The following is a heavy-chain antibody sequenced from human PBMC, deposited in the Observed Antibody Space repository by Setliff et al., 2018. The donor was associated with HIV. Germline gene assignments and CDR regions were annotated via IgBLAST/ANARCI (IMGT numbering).Heavy chain of an antibody. D-gene: IGHD2-21*02. CDR1: GFTFSRAP. CDR3: VREVRVTPNPPFDY. V-gene: IGHV3-15*05. CDR2: IKSKTDDGSI. J-gene: IGHJ4*02. Sequence: GGSLRLSCEGSGFTFSRAPMSWVRQAPGKGLEWVGRIKSKTDDGSIDYAVPVKGRFTISRDSAKNSLFLQMDSLRVEDTAVYYCVREVRVTPNPPFDYWGQGTLVTVSS.